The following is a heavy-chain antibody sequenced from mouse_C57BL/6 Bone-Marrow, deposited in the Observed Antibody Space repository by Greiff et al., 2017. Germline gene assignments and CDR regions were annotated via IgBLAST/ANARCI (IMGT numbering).Heavy chain of an antibody. J-gene: IGHJ2*01. CDR2: IYPTSGRT. CDR1: GYTFTSYW. D-gene: IGHD3-1*01. CDR3: ARSGPLGRSFDY. V-gene: IGHV1-55*01. Sequence: VQLQQPGAELVQPGASVKMSCKASGYTFTSYWITWVQQRPGQGLEWIGDIYPTSGRTNYNEKFKSKAILTVDNSSNTAYMQRSSLTAEDYAVFYCARSGPLGRSFDYWGQGTTLTVSS.